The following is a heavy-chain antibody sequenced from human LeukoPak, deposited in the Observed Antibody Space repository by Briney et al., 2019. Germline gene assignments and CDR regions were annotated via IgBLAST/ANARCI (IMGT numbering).Heavy chain of an antibody. CDR3: AKGDIVATLPPFDY. D-gene: IGHD5-12*01. Sequence: GGSLRLSCAASGFTFDDYGMSWVRQAPGKGLEWISGVNWNGGSTGYADSVKGRFTISRDNAKNSLYLQMNSLRAEDTAVYYCAKGDIVATLPPFDYWGQETLVTVSS. CDR2: VNWNGGST. CDR1: GFTFDDYG. V-gene: IGHV3-20*04. J-gene: IGHJ4*02.